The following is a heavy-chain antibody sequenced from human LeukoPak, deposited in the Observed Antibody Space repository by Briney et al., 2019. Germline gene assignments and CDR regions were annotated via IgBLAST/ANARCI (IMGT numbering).Heavy chain of an antibody. CDR3: ARDQYGDYSVDY. Sequence: PGGSLRLSCAASGFTFSSYSMNWVRQAPGKGLEWVSSISSSSSYIYYADSVKGRFTISRDNAKNSLYLQMNSLRAEDTAVYYCARDQYGDYSVDYWGQGTLVTVSS. CDR2: ISSSSSYI. CDR1: GFTFSSYS. D-gene: IGHD4-17*01. J-gene: IGHJ4*02. V-gene: IGHV3-21*01.